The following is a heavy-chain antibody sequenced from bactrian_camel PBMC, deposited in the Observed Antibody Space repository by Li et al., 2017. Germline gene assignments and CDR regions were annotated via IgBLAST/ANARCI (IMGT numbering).Heavy chain of an antibody. CDR1: GYRYSTYC. CDR3: AAGPRGGWALCSAAGFKSAGFPY. V-gene: IGHV3S67*01. CDR2: IDSDGRT. D-gene: IGHD3*01. J-gene: IGHJ4*01. Sequence: DVQLVESGGGSVQAGGSLRLSCVVSGYRYSTYCMGWFRQVPGNEREPLASIDSDGRTSVADSVKGRFTVSQDPVRNTLYLQMNSLKPEDGAMYYCAAGPRGGWALCSAAGFKSAGFPYWGQGTQVTVS.